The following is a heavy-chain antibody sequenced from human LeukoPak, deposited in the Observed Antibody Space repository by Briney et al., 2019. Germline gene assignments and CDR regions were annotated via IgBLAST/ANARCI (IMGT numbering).Heavy chain of an antibody. J-gene: IGHJ6*03. CDR2: IYTSGST. CDR3: ARDRVGQQLVGRNYYYYYMDV. CDR1: GGSISSGSYY. Sequence: SQTLSLTCTVSGGSISSGSYYWSWFRQPAEKGLEWIGRIYTSGSTYYNPSLKSRVTISVDTSKNQFSLKLSSVTAADTAVYYCARDRVGQQLVGRNYYYYYMDVWGKGTTVTISS. V-gene: IGHV4-61*02. D-gene: IGHD6-13*01.